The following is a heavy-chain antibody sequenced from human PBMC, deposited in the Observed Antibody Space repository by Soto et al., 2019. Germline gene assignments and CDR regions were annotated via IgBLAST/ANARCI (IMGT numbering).Heavy chain of an antibody. V-gene: IGHV3-64D*06. D-gene: IGHD1-1*01. J-gene: IGHJ3*02. CDR2: ISSNGGST. Sequence: GESLKISCSASGFTFSSYAMHWVRQAPGKGLEYVSAISSNGGSTYYADSVKGRFTISRDNSKNTLYLQMSSLRAEDTAVYSCVKDRVQLGFDAFDIWGQGTMVTVSS. CDR3: VKDRVQLGFDAFDI. CDR1: GFTFSSYA.